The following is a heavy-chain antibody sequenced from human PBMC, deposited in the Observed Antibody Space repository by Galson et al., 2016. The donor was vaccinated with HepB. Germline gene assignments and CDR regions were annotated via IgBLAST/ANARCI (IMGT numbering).Heavy chain of an antibody. D-gene: IGHD3-22*01. J-gene: IGHJ5*02. Sequence: TLSLTCTVSGGSISSGDNYWSWIRQPPGKGLEWIGCIYHSGTTFYTPSLKSRLTLSVDTSKNQFSLRLSSVTAADTALYYCARSSGYYYAVSWGQGTLVTVSS. CDR2: IYHSGTT. V-gene: IGHV4-30-4*01. CDR1: GGSISSGDNY. CDR3: ARSSGYYYAVS.